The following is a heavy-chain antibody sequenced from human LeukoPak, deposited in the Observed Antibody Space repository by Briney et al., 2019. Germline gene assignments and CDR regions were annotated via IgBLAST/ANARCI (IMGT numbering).Heavy chain of an antibody. CDR2: ISGSGGST. CDR1: GFTFSSYA. D-gene: IGHD2-2*01. Sequence: PGGSLRLSCAASGFTFSSYAMSWVRQAPGKGLEWVSSISGSGGSTYYADSVKGRFTISRDNSKNTVDLQMNSLRAEDTAVYYCAKIVAVSAAGFDPWGQGTLVTVSS. CDR3: AKIVAVSAAGFDP. J-gene: IGHJ5*02. V-gene: IGHV3-23*01.